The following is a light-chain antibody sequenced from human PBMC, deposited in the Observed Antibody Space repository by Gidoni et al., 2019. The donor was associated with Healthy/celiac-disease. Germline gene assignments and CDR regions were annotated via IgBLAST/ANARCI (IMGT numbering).Light chain of an antibody. V-gene: IGKV2-28*01. CDR1: QSLLHSNGYNY. J-gene: IGKJ5*01. CDR3: MQALQTPGT. Sequence: DIVLTQSPLSLPVTPGEPASISCRSSQSLLHSNGYNYLVWNLQKQGHSQQLLFSLGSNRAAGVPDRFSGSGSGTDFTLKISRVEAEDVGVYYCMQALQTPGTFGQGTRLEIK. CDR2: LGS.